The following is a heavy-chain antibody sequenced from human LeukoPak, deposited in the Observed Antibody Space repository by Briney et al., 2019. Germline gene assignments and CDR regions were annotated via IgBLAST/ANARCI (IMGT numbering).Heavy chain of an antibody. D-gene: IGHD4-17*01. V-gene: IGHV3-30*04. Sequence: GRSLRLSCAASGFTFSSYAMHWVRQAPGKGLEWVAVISYDGSNKYYADSVKGRFTISRDNSKNTLYLQMNSLRAEDTAVYYCARREPTTVTHWAFDIWGHGTMVTVSS. CDR1: GFTFSSYA. J-gene: IGHJ3*02. CDR2: ISYDGSNK. CDR3: ARREPTTVTHWAFDI.